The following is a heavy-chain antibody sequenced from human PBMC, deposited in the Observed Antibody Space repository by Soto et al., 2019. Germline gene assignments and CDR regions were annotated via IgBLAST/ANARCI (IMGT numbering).Heavy chain of an antibody. CDR2: IIPIFGTA. D-gene: IGHD2-21*02. Sequence: SVKVSCKASGCTFSSYAISWVRQAPGQGLEWMGGIIPIFGTANYAQKFQGRVTITADESTSTAYMELSSLRSEDTAVYYCARDRFYCGGDCYGTYYYYGMDVWGQGTTVTVSS. V-gene: IGHV1-69*13. CDR1: GCTFSSYA. CDR3: ARDRFYCGGDCYGTYYYYGMDV. J-gene: IGHJ6*02.